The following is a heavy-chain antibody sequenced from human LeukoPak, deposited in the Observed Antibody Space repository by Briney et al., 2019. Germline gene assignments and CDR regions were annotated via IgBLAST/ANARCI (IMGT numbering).Heavy chain of an antibody. Sequence: HAGGSLRLSCAVSGFSVSGYWMTWVRQAPGKGLGWVDNIKQDGSEKNYVDAVKGRFTISRDNAENPLFLQMNSLRVEDTAVYYCAREWQGGIAAAGTRIEGDYWGQGTLVAVSS. D-gene: IGHD6-13*01. V-gene: IGHV3-7*01. J-gene: IGHJ4*02. CDR3: AREWQGGIAAAGTRIEGDY. CDR2: IKQDGSEK. CDR1: GFSVSGYW.